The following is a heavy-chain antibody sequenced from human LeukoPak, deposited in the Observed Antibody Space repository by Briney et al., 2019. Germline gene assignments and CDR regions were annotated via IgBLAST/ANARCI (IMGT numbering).Heavy chain of an antibody. CDR1: GYTFTSYG. V-gene: IGHV1-2*02. CDR2: INPDSGGA. CDR3: ARSSSSSGYYFDY. J-gene: IGHJ4*02. Sequence: GASVKVSCKASGYTFTSYGISWVRQAPGQGLEWMGWINPDSGGASFAQKFQDRVTMTRDTSISTAYMELSRLRSDETAVYFCARSSSSSGYYFDYWGQGTLVTVSS. D-gene: IGHD6-6*01.